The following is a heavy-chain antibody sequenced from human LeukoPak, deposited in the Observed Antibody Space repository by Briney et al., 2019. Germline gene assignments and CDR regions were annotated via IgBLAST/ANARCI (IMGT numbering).Heavy chain of an antibody. V-gene: IGHV1-18*01. J-gene: IGHJ3*02. D-gene: IGHD1-26*01. CDR1: GYTFTSYG. Sequence: GASVKVSCKASGYTFTSYGISWVRQVPGQGLEGMGGISAYTGNTNYAQNLQGRVTMTTDTSTRKAYMDLRSLRSDDTAVYYCARDLIVGANLAGGHDAFDIWRQGTMVTVSS. CDR2: ISAYTGNT. CDR3: ARDLIVGANLAGGHDAFDI.